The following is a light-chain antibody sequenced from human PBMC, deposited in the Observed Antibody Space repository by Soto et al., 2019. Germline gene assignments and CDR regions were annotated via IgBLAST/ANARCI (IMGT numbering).Light chain of an antibody. J-gene: IGKJ1*01. CDR3: HQRQRWPRT. Sequence: EIVVTQSPATRSSSPSKRATRAGRASQTVGVRLAWYQHKPGQAPRLIIYEASNRAAGIPARFSGSGSGTDFSLTITSLEPEDFAFYYCHQRQRWPRTFGQGTKVDIK. CDR2: EAS. CDR1: QTVGVR. V-gene: IGKV3-11*01.